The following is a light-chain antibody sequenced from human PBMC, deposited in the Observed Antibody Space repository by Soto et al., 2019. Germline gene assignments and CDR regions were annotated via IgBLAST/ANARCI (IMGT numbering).Light chain of an antibody. CDR2: DVS. CDR1: SSDVGAYNY. J-gene: IGLJ1*01. V-gene: IGLV2-14*01. Sequence: QSVLTQPASVSGSPGQSITISCTGTSSDVGAYNYVSWYQQHPGKAPKLMIYDVSIRPSGVSYRFSGSKSVNTASLTISGLQAEDEADYYCSSFTSGSTPYVLGTGTKVPVL. CDR3: SSFTSGSTPYV.